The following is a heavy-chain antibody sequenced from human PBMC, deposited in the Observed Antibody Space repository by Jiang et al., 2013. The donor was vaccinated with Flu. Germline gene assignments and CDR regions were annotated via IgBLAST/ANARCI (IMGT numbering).Heavy chain of an antibody. CDR3: AKDKSSGLRSVSGGMDV. J-gene: IGHJ6*02. V-gene: IGHV3-9*01. Sequence: GRSLRLSCAASGFTFDDYAMHWVRQVPGKGLEWVSVISSKSGNIDYADSVKGRFTISRDNAKKSLYLQMNSLRAEDTASYYCAKDKSSGLRSVSGGMDVWGQGTTVTVSS. D-gene: IGHD3-3*01. CDR1: GFTFDDYA. CDR2: ISSKSGNI.